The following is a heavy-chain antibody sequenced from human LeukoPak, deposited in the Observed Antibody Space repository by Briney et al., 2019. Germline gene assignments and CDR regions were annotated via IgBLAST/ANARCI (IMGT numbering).Heavy chain of an antibody. CDR1: GFTFDDYA. J-gene: IGHJ4*02. Sequence: GGSLRLSCAASGFTFDDYAMHWVRQAPGKGLEWVSGINWNSGSIGYADSVKGRFTISRDNAKNSLSLQMNSLREEDTALYYCAKAMIPEAFDFWGQGTLVTVSS. D-gene: IGHD2-2*01. CDR2: INWNSGSI. V-gene: IGHV3-9*01. CDR3: AKAMIPEAFDF.